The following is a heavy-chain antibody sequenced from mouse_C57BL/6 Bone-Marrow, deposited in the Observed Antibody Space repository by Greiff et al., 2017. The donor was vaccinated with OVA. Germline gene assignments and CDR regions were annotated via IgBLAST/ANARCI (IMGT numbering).Heavy chain of an antibody. D-gene: IGHD1-1*01. Sequence: VKLVESGAELARPGASVKMSCKASGYTFTSYTMHWVKQRPGQGLEWIGYINPSSGYTKYNQKFKDKATLTADKSSSTAYMQLSSLTSEDSAVYYCATLITTVVAVDYWGQGTTLTVSS. CDR3: ATLITTVVAVDY. V-gene: IGHV1-4*01. J-gene: IGHJ2*01. CDR1: GYTFTSYT. CDR2: INPSSGYT.